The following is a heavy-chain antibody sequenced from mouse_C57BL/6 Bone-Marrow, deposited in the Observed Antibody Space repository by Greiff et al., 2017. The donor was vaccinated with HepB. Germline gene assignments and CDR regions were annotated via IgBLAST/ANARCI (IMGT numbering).Heavy chain of an antibody. D-gene: IGHD1-1*01. CDR1: GYTFTSYW. CDR3: ARGITTVEDWYFDV. Sequence: QVQLQQPGAELVMPGASVKLSCKASGYTFTSYWMHWVKQRPGQGLEWIGEIDPSDSYTNYNQKFKGKSTLTVDKSSSTAYMQLSSLTSEDSAVYYCARGITTVEDWYFDVWGTGTTVTVSS. J-gene: IGHJ1*03. CDR2: IDPSDSYT. V-gene: IGHV1-69*01.